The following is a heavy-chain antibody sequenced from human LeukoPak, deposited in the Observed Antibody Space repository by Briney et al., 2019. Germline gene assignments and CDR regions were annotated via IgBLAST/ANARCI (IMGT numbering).Heavy chain of an antibody. CDR3: ARVRARSGYYAF. J-gene: IGHJ4*02. Sequence: SETLSLTCAVYRGSVSGYYWSWIRQPPGKGLEGIGEINHSGSTNYNPSLKSRVTISVDTSKNQFSLKLSSVTAADTAVYYCARVRARSGYYAFWGQGTLVTVSS. CDR2: INHSGST. CDR1: RGSVSGYY. D-gene: IGHD3-22*01. V-gene: IGHV4-34*01.